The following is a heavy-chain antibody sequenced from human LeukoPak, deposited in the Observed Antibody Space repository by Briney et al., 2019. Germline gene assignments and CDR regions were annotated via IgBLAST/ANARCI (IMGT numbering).Heavy chain of an antibody. CDR1: GYSSTTFG. V-gene: IGHV1-18*01. J-gene: IGHJ3*02. Sequence: GASVKVSCKASGYSSTTFGITWVRQAPGQGLEWMGWISAYNGNTNYAQKLQGRVTMTTDTSTSTAYMELRSLRSDDTAIYYCARGIDSGSPPLGTFEIWGQGTMVTVSS. D-gene: IGHD1-26*01. CDR2: ISAYNGNT. CDR3: ARGIDSGSPPLGTFEI.